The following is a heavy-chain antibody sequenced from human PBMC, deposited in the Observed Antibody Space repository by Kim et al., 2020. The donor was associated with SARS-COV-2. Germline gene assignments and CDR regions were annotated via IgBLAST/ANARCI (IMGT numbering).Heavy chain of an antibody. V-gene: IGHV4-34*01. CDR3: ARRPAIAVAGTQYYFDY. D-gene: IGHD6-19*01. J-gene: IGHJ4*02. Sequence: LKSRVTISVDTSKTQFSLKLSSVTAADTAVYYCARRPAIAVAGTQYYFDYWGQGTLVTVSS.